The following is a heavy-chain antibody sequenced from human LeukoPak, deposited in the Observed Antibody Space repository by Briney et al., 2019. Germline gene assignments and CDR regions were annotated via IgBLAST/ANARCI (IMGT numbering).Heavy chain of an antibody. D-gene: IGHD5-18*01. CDR2: INWNGGST. V-gene: IGHV3-20*04. J-gene: IGHJ6*03. Sequence: GGSLRLSCAASGFTFDDYGMSWVRQAPGKGLEWVSGINWNGGSTGYADSVKGRFTISRDNAKNSLYLQMNSLRAEDTAVYYCARGQLWLSYYYMDVWGKGTTVTISS. CDR3: ARGQLWLSYYYMDV. CDR1: GFTFDDYG.